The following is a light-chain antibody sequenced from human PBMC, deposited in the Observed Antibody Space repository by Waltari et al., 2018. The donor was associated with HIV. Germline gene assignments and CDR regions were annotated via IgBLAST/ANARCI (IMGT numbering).Light chain of an antibody. CDR1: DSDSGLYTF. CDR2: HVD. J-gene: IGLJ3*02. CDR3: ASFTGDNTVM. V-gene: IGLV2-14*03. Sequence: AVTQPASVSGLPGLSTTISCTGGDSDSGLYTFVSWCQQHSGKPPNLILYHVDSRASGVSDRFSGSMSGNTASLTISGLRAEDEAHYYCASFTGDNTVMFGGGTEVTVL.